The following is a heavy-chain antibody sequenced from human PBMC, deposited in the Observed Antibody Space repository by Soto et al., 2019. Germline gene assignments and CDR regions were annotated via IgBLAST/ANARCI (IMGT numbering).Heavy chain of an antibody. D-gene: IGHD3-22*01. CDR2: ISGSGTAT. V-gene: IGHV3-23*01. J-gene: IGHJ3*01. Sequence: EVKLLESGGGLVQPGGSMRLSCEASGFPFWTYSMSWVRQAPRKGLEWVSGISGSGTATYYTDSVKGRFTVSRDNSKDKLYPQTNTLRVEDTAVYYCAKTRLYDNNDYHRDVFYVWGPGKAVTVSS. CDR3: AKTRLYDNNDYHRDVFYV. CDR1: GFPFWTYS.